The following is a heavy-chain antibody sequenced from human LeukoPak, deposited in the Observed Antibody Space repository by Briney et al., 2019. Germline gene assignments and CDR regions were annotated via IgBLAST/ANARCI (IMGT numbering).Heavy chain of an antibody. Sequence: SETLSLTCTVSGGSISSSSYYWGWIRQPPGKGLEWIGSIYYSGSTYSHPSLKSRGTISADTSKNQFSLKLSSVTAADTAVYYCARHVLLWFGELAGWFDPWGQGTLVTVSS. V-gene: IGHV4-39*01. CDR1: GGSISSSSYY. CDR2: IYYSGST. D-gene: IGHD3-10*01. J-gene: IGHJ5*02. CDR3: ARHVLLWFGELAGWFDP.